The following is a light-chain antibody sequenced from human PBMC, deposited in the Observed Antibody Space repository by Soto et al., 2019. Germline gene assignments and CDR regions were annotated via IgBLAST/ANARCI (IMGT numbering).Light chain of an antibody. V-gene: IGKV3-15*01. CDR3: QQYNSWPLT. J-gene: IGKJ4*01. Sequence: EMVMTQSPATLSLSPGETVTLSCRASQFISRKVAWYQQKPGQAPRLLIYGASTRATGVPASFSGSGSGTEFTLSISSLQSEHFAVYYCQQYNSWPLTFGGGTKVEI. CDR2: GAS. CDR1: QFISRK.